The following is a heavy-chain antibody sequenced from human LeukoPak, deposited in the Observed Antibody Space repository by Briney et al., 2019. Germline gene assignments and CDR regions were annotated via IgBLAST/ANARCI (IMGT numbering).Heavy chain of an antibody. CDR3: ARWTMIVVVIGGHDAFDI. CDR1: GYTFTSHG. CDR2: ISTYNGNT. J-gene: IGHJ3*02. Sequence: GASVKVSCKASGYTFTSHGISWVRQAPGQGLEWMGWISTYNGNTNYAQKLQGRVSMTTDTSTSTAYMELRSLRSDDTAVYYCARWTMIVVVIGGHDAFDIWGQGTMVTVSS. D-gene: IGHD3-22*01. V-gene: IGHV1-18*01.